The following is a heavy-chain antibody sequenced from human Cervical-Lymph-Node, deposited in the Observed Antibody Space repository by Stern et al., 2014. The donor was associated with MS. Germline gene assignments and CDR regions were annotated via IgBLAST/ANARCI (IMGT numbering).Heavy chain of an antibody. D-gene: IGHD4-17*01. Sequence: EVQLEESGGGLVQPGGSLRLSCAVSGFTFTTYDMHWVRHTSGKGLEWVSTIDSSGGTFYPASVKGRFTISRDNAKNSFYLQMNSLRAGDTAVYYCARGVAHGELDYWGQGPLVTVSS. V-gene: IGHV3-13*01. CDR2: IDSSGGT. CDR3: ARGVAHGELDY. CDR1: GFTFTTYD. J-gene: IGHJ4*02.